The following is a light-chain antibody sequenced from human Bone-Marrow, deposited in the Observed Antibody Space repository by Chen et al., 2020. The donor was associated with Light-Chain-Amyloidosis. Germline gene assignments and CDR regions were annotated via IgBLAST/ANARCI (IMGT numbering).Light chain of an antibody. J-gene: IGLJ1*01. CDR2: EVT. Sequence: QSALTQPASVSGSPGQSITISCTGTSSDVGGDNHVSWYQQHPDKAPKLMIYEVTNRPSWVPDRFSGSKSDNTASLTISRLQTEAEAVYCCSSYTITNTLVFGSGTRVTVL. CDR3: SSYTITNTLV. CDR1: SSDVGGDNH. V-gene: IGLV2-14*01.